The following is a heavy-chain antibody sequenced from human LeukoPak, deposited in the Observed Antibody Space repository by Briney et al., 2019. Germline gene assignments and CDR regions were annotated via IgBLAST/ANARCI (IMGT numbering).Heavy chain of an antibody. CDR2: IYSGST. V-gene: IGHV3-53*01. Sequence: PGGSLRLSCAASGFTFSSCGMSWVRQAPGKGLEWVSFIYSGSTHYSDSVKGRFTISRDNSKNTLYLQMNSLRAEDTAVYYCARRAGAYSHPYDYWGQGTLVTVSS. J-gene: IGHJ4*02. D-gene: IGHD4/OR15-4a*01. CDR3: ARRAGAYSHPYDY. CDR1: GFTFSSCG.